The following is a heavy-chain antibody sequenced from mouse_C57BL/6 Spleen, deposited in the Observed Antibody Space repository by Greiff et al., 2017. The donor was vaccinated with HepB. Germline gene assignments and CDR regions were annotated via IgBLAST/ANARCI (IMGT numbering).Heavy chain of an antibody. CDR3: ARRGVIYYDYDEVAWFAY. V-gene: IGHV1-26*01. CDR2: INPNNGGT. D-gene: IGHD2-4*01. CDR1: GYTFTDYY. Sequence: EVQLQESGPELVKPGASVKISCKASGYTFTDYYMNWVKQSHGKSLEWIGDINPNNGGTSYNQKFKGKATLTVDKSSSTAYMELRSLTSEDSAVYYCARRGVIYYDYDEVAWFAYWGQGTLVTVSA. J-gene: IGHJ3*01.